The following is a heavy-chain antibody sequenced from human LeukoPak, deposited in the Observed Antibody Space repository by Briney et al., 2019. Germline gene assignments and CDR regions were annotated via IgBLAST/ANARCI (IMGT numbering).Heavy chain of an antibody. CDR2: ISYDGSNK. Sequence: GRSLRLSCAASGFTFSNYAMHWVRQAPGKGLEWVAVISYDGSNKYYADSVKGRFTISRDNSKNTVDLRMNSLRAEDTAVYYCTRDPPSSGWSFDYWGQGTLVTVSS. CDR1: GFTFSNYA. J-gene: IGHJ4*02. V-gene: IGHV3-30-3*01. D-gene: IGHD6-19*01. CDR3: TRDPPSSGWSFDY.